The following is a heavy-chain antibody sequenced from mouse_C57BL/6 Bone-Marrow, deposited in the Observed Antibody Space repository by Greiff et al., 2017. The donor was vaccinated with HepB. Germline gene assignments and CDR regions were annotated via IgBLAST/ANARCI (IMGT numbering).Heavy chain of an antibody. CDR2: IYPGDGDT. D-gene: IGHD1-1*01. Sequence: VQLQESGAELVKPGASVKISCKASGYAFSSYWMNWVKQRPGKGLEWIGQIYPGDGDTNYNGKFKGKATLTADKSSSTAYMQLSSLTSEDSAVYFCAIYYYGSGDYFDYWGQGTTLTVSS. J-gene: IGHJ2*01. CDR3: AIYYYGSGDYFDY. V-gene: IGHV1-80*01. CDR1: GYAFSSYW.